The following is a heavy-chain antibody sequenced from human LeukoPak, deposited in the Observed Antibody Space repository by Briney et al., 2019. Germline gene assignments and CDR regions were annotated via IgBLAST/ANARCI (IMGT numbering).Heavy chain of an antibody. CDR2: ISSRTGTI. V-gene: IGHV3-48*04. CDR3: ARARMLGGGENFDY. D-gene: IGHD1-26*01. J-gene: IGHJ4*02. CDR1: GFNFSRIT. Sequence: GGSLRLSCAASGFNFSRITMNWVRQAPGKELEWISYISSRTGTIYYADSVKGRFTVSRDDAKNSLYLQLNSLRAEDTAVYYCARARMLGGGENFDYWGQGTLVTVSS.